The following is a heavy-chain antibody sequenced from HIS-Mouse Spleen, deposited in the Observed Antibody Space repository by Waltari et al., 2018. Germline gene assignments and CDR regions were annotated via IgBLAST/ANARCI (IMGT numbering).Heavy chain of an antibody. Sequence: EVLLVESGGGLVQPGGSLRLSCAASGFTVRSNYLSWVRQAPGKGLEWVSVIYSGGSTYYADSVKGRFTISRDNSKNTLYLQMNSLRAEDTAVYYCARDIKAAACWGQGTLVTVSS. CDR2: IYSGGST. V-gene: IGHV3-66*01. CDR1: GFTVRSNY. J-gene: IGHJ4*02. CDR3: ARDIKAAAC. D-gene: IGHD6-13*01.